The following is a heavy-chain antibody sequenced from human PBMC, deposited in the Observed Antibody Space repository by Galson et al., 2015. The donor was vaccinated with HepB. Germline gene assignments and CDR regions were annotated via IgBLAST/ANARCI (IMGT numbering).Heavy chain of an antibody. CDR1: GFTFSSYA. CDR3: ARVEWEPGPFDY. D-gene: IGHD1-26*01. V-gene: IGHV3-30-3*01. CDR2: ISYDGSNK. Sequence: SLRLSCAASGFTFSSYAMHWVRQAPGKGLEWVAVISYDGSNKYYADSVKGRFTISRDNSKNTLYLQMNSLRAEDTAVYYCARVEWEPGPFDYWGQGTLVTVSS. J-gene: IGHJ4*02.